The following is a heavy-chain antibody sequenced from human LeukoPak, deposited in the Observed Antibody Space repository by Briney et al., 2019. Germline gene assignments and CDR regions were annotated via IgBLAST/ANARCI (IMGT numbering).Heavy chain of an antibody. CDR3: ARGGLTGPLGD. CDR2: INHSGST. V-gene: IGHV4-34*01. Sequence: SETLSLTCAVYGGSFSGYYWSWIRQPPGKGLEWIGEINHSGSTNYNPSLKSRVTISVDTSKNQFSLKLSSVTAADTAVYYCARGGLTGPLGDWGQGMLVTVSS. D-gene: IGHD3-9*01. CDR1: GGSFSGYY. J-gene: IGHJ4*02.